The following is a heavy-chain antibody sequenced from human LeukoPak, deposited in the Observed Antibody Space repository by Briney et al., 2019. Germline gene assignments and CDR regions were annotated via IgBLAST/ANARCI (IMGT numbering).Heavy chain of an antibody. CDR3: ARVGGPTYYYDSSGYLYYFDY. CDR1: GFTFSSYW. J-gene: IGHJ4*02. D-gene: IGHD3-22*01. Sequence: GGSLRLSCAASGFTFSSYWMSWVRQAPGKGLEWVANIKQDGSEKYYVDSVKGRFTISRDNAKNSLYLQVNSLRAEDTAVYYCARVGGPTYYYDSSGYLYYFDYWGQGTLVTVSS. V-gene: IGHV3-7*01. CDR2: IKQDGSEK.